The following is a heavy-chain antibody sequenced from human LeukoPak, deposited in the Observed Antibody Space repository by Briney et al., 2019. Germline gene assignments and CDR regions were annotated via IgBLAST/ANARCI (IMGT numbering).Heavy chain of an antibody. D-gene: IGHD5-12*01. CDR1: GYTFTKYG. CDR2: ISAYNGDT. Sequence: ASVKVSCKASGYTFTKYGISWVRQAPGQGLEWMGWISAYNGDTNYAQKFQGRVTMTTDTSTSTAYMELRTLTSDDTAVYYCARSRMVATPGFWFDPWGQGTLVTVSS. J-gene: IGHJ5*02. V-gene: IGHV1-18*01. CDR3: ARSRMVATPGFWFDP.